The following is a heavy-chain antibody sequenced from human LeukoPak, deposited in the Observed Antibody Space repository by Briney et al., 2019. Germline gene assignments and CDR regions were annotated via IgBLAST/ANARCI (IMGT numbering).Heavy chain of an antibody. CDR2: ISSSSSYI. CDR1: GFTFSSYS. J-gene: IGHJ3*02. CDR3: ARGRTGTTAFDI. Sequence: KPGGSLRLSYAASGFTFSSYSMNWVRQAPGKGLEWVSSISSSSSYIYYADSVKGRFTISRDNAKNSLYLQMNSLRAEDTAVYYCARGRTGTTAFDIWGQGTMVTVSS. V-gene: IGHV3-21*01. D-gene: IGHD1-7*01.